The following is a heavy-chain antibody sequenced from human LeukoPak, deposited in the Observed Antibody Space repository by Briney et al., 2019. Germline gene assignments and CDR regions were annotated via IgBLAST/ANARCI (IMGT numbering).Heavy chain of an antibody. V-gene: IGHV3-23*01. J-gene: IGHJ3*01. D-gene: IGHD2-2*01. Sequence: GGSLRLSCAASGFTFSGFVISWVRQTPGKGPQWVADISGSGGSTYYADSVKGRFSVSRDNSKNMVYLELNSLRAEDTAVYYCAKNHEHGRYAGFDFWAEGALVAVSS. CDR2: ISGSGGST. CDR3: AKNHEHGRYAGFDF. CDR1: GFTFSGFV.